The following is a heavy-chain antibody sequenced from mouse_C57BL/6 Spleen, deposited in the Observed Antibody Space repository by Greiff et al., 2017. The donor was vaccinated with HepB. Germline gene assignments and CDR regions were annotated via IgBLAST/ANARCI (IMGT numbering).Heavy chain of an antibody. Sequence: VMLVESGPGLVAPSQSLSITCTVSGFSLTSYAISWVRQPPGKGLEWLGVIWTGGGTNYNSALKSRLSISKDNSKSQVFLKMNSLQTDDTARYYCARYYYGNYYAMDYWGQGTSVTVSS. CDR1: GFSLTSYA. J-gene: IGHJ4*01. D-gene: IGHD1-1*01. CDR3: ARYYYGNYYAMDY. V-gene: IGHV2-9-1*01. CDR2: IWTGGGT.